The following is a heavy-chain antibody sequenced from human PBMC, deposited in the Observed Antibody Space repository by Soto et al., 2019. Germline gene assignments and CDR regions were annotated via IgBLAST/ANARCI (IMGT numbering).Heavy chain of an antibody. CDR1: GYTFTNNY. CDR3: ARIYGTYYDLLAGLWGGHFDY. J-gene: IGHJ4*02. D-gene: IGHD3-9*01. Sequence: QVQLVQSGAEEKKPGASVKVSCKASGYTFTNNYVVWVRQAPGQGLEWMGIINPSGGNTIYAQKSQDGGPMTSDTSTRTIYIELSSLRSEDTAVFYCARIYGTYYDLLAGLWGGHFDYWGQGTQVTVSS. CDR2: INPSGGNT. V-gene: IGHV1-46*03.